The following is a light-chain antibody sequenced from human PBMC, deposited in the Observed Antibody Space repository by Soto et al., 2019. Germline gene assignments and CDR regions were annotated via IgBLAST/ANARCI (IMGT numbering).Light chain of an antibody. CDR3: LLSYRGDYV. CDR2: DTA. Sequence: AVGTQEPSLTVSPGGKVILTCGSTTGPVTTGHYPYWFQQKPGQAPRPLVYDTANIFSWTPVRFSGSLVGGKAALTLSGAQPEDEAEYYCLLSYRGDYVFGPGTKVTVL. J-gene: IGLJ1*01. V-gene: IGLV7-46*01. CDR1: TGPVTTGHY.